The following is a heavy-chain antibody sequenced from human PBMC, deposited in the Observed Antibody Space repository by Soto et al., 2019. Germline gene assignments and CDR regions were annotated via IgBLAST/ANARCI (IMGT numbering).Heavy chain of an antibody. D-gene: IGHD1-26*01. CDR2: IHSDGSST. J-gene: IGHJ3*01. V-gene: IGHV3-74*01. CDR1: GFTFSYYW. CDR3: ARGQWGAFDL. Sequence: DVQLVESGGGSVQPGGSLSLSCAATGFTFSYYWMHWVRQAPGKGLGWVSRIHSDGSSTTDADSVKGRFTISRDNAKNTLYWQMNSLRAEDTAVYYCARGQWGAFDLWGQGTMVTVAS.